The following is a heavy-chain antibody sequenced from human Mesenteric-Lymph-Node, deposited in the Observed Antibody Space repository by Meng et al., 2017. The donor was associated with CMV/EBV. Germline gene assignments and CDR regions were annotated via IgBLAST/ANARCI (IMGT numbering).Heavy chain of an antibody. CDR1: GFTFRSYW. D-gene: IGHD1-26*01. J-gene: IGHJ4*02. V-gene: IGHV3-74*01. Sequence: GESLKISCAASGFTFRSYWMHWVRQATGKGLVWVSHISSNGSRSNYAASVKGRFTISRDYARNTLYLQMNSLRAEDTAVYFCVRDIAGDTKLDYWGQGTLVTVSS. CDR3: VRDIAGDTKLDY. CDR2: ISSNGSRS.